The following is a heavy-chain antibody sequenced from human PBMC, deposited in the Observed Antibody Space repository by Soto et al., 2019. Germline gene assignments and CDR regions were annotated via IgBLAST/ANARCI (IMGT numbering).Heavy chain of an antibody. D-gene: IGHD3-22*01. CDR1: GGTFSSYA. J-gene: IGHJ4*02. CDR2: IIPIFGTA. Sequence: SVKVSCKASGGTFSSYAVSWVRQAPGQGLEWMGGIIPIFGTANYAQKFQGRVTITADESTSTAYMELSSLRSEDTAVYYCARSYYYDSSGYYGTFDYWGQGTLVTVSS. V-gene: IGHV1-69*13. CDR3: ARSYYYDSSGYYGTFDY.